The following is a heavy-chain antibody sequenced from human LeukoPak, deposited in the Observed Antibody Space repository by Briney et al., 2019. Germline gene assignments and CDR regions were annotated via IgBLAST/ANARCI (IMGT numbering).Heavy chain of an antibody. D-gene: IGHD3-22*01. CDR2: ISYSGST. CDR1: GGSISSYY. Sequence: SETLSLTCTVSGGSISSYYWNWIRQSPGKGLEWIGYISYSGSTNYNPSLKSRVTMSVDTSKNQFSLKLTSVTAADTAVYYCARAYYDTSGYPGWYFDLWGRGTLVTVSS. V-gene: IGHV4-59*12. CDR3: ARAYYDTSGYPGWYFDL. J-gene: IGHJ2*01.